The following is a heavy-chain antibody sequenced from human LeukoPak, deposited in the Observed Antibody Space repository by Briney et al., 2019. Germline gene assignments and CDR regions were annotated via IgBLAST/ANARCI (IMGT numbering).Heavy chain of an antibody. V-gene: IGHV3-74*01. D-gene: IGHD3-16*02. Sequence: QPGGSLRLSCAASGFTFSNYWVHWVRQAPGKGLVWVSRINTDGRSISYADSVKGRFTISRDNAKNTLYLQVNSLRAEDTAVYYCARAGTYRFEYWGQGTLVTVSS. J-gene: IGHJ4*02. CDR3: ARAGTYRFEY. CDR1: GFTFSNYW. CDR2: INTDGRSI.